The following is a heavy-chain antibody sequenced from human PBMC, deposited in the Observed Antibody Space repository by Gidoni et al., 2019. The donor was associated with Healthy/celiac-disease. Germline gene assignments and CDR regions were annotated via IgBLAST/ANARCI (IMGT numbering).Heavy chain of an antibody. J-gene: IGHJ6*03. CDR1: VFTVSSHY. Sequence: EVQLVESGGGLVQPGGSLRLSCEASVFTVSSHYMSWFRQAPGKGLELVSVIYSGGSTYYADSVKGRFTISRDHSKNTLYLQMNSLRAEDTAVYYRARSPLRGYYYYMDVWGKGTTVTVSS. D-gene: IGHD3-16*01. CDR2: IYSGGST. V-gene: IGHV3-66*02. CDR3: ARSPLRGYYYYMDV.